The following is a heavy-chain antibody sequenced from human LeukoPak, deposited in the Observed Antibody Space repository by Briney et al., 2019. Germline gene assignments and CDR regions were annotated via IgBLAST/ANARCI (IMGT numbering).Heavy chain of an antibody. D-gene: IGHD5-18*01. CDR2: IKQDGSEK. CDR3: ARALRRYSYDYPSPDY. Sequence: GGSLRLSCAASEYTFSSYWMSWVRQSPGKGLEWVANIKQDGSEKYYVDSVKGRFTISRDNAKKSLYLQMNSLRAEDTALYYCARALRRYSYDYPSPDYWGQGTLVTVSS. V-gene: IGHV3-7*03. J-gene: IGHJ4*02. CDR1: EYTFSSYW.